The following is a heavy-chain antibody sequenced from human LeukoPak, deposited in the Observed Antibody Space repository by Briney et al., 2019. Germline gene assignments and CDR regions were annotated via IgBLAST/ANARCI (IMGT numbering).Heavy chain of an antibody. Sequence: SETLSLTCTVSGGSISSYYRSWIRQPPGKGLEWIGCIYYSGSTNYNPSLKSRVTISVDTSKNQFSLKLSSVTAADTAVYYCARAGTTGGAFDIWGQGTMVTVSS. V-gene: IGHV4-59*01. CDR1: GGSISSYY. J-gene: IGHJ3*02. CDR2: IYYSGST. CDR3: ARAGTTGGAFDI. D-gene: IGHD4-17*01.